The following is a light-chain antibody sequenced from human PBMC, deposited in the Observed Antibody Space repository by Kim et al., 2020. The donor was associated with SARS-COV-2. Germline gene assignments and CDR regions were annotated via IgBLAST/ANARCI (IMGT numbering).Light chain of an antibody. J-gene: IGLJ3*02. V-gene: IGLV1-51*01. Sequence: QSVLTQPPSVSAAPGQKVTISCSGSNSNIGNNYVSWYQQFPGTAPKLLIYDNNKRPSGIPDRFSGSKSGTSATLGITGLQTGDEADYYCGTWDSSLSAGVFGGGTQLTVL. CDR2: DNN. CDR3: GTWDSSLSAGV. CDR1: NSNIGNNY.